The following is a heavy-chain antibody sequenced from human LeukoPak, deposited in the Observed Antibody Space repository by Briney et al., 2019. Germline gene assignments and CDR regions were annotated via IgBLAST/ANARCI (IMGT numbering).Heavy chain of an antibody. Sequence: QPGRALELSWGASGFTFSSYAMEWGRQAPGKGLEWVAVISYDGSNKYYADSVRGRFTISRDNSKNTLYPQMNSLTAEDTAVYSCARDLGTPDYYYPAIDVWGQGTTVTASS. CDR1: GFTFSSYA. D-gene: IGHD7-27*01. CDR3: ARDLGTPDYYYPAIDV. J-gene: IGHJ6*02. V-gene: IGHV3-30-3*01. CDR2: ISYDGSNK.